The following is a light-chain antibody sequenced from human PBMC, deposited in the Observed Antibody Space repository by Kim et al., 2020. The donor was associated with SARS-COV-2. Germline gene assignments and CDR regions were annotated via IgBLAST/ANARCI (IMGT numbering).Light chain of an antibody. Sequence: QRLTITCTGISSNIGACYEGYWYQQLPGTALQLINDGDINRPSVVPDRFSASKSDTSASLAITGLQTEDEADYYCQSYDNSLRGYVFGTGTKVTVL. CDR1: SSNIGACYE. CDR2: GDI. J-gene: IGLJ1*01. V-gene: IGLV1-40*01. CDR3: QSYDNSLRGYV.